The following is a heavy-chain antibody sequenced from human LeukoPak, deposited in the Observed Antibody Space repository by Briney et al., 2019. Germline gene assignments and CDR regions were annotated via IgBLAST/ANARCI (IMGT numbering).Heavy chain of an antibody. CDR2: ISTSGSTI. V-gene: IGHV3-48*03. D-gene: IGHD1-26*01. J-gene: IGHJ4*02. CDR1: GFTFSSYE. Sequence: QTGGSLRLSCAASGFTFSSYEMNWVRQAPGKGLEWVSYISTSGSTIYYADSVKGRFTISRDNAKDSLYLQVSTLRAEDTAVYYCARGNSGTYYPFDDWGQRTLVTVSS. CDR3: ARGNSGTYYPFDD.